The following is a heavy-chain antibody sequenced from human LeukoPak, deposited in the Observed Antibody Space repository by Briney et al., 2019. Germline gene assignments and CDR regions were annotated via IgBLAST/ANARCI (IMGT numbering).Heavy chain of an antibody. J-gene: IGHJ4*02. D-gene: IGHD2-2*01. V-gene: IGHV1-2*02. CDR3: ARDRYCSSASCSRPFFDY. CDR1: PYTFTAYY. Sequence: ASVNVSCKASPYTFTAYYIHWVRQAPGQGLEWIGWISPNSGVTHYAQKFQGRVAMTRDTSINTAYMELSSLISDDTAVYFCARDRYCSSASCSRPFFDYWGQGTLVTVSS. CDR2: ISPNSGVT.